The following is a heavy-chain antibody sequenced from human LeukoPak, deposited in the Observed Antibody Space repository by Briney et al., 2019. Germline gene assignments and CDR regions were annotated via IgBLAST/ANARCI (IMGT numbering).Heavy chain of an antibody. CDR2: MNPNSGNT. Sequence: ASVKVSCKASGYTFTSYDINWVRQATGQGLEWMGWMNPNSGNTGYAQKFQGRVTMTRNTSISTAYMELSSLRSEDTAVYYCARCSRASPLRRLFYYYMDVWGKGTTVTVSS. J-gene: IGHJ6*03. V-gene: IGHV1-8*01. CDR3: ARCSRASPLRRLFYYYMDV. D-gene: IGHD6-6*01. CDR1: GYTFTSYD.